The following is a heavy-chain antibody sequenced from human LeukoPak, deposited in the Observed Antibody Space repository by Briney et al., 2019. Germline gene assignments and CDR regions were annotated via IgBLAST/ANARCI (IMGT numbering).Heavy chain of an antibody. CDR3: ARGRPGWAAFDI. CDR2: IYYSGST. D-gene: IGHD6-19*01. CDR1: GGSISSGDYY. V-gene: IGHV4-30-4*01. Sequence: SSETLSLTCTVSGGSISSGDYYWSWIRQPPGKGLEWIGYIYYSGSTYYNPSLKSRVTISVDTSKNQFSLKLSSVTAADTAVYYCARGRPGWAAFDIWGQGTMVTVSS. J-gene: IGHJ3*02.